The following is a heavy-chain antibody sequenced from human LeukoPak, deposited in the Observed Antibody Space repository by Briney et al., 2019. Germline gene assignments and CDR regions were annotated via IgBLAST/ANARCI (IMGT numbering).Heavy chain of an antibody. D-gene: IGHD6-13*01. CDR2: IRYDGSNK. V-gene: IGHV3-30*02. CDR3: AKDTSSSWDGGAVDY. Sequence: PGGSLRLSCGASGFTFSSHGMNWVRQAPGKGLEWVAFIRYDGSNKYYADSVKGRFTISRDNSKNTLYLQMNSLRAEDTAVYYCAKDTSSSWDGGAVDYWGQGTLVTVSS. CDR1: GFTFSSHG. J-gene: IGHJ4*02.